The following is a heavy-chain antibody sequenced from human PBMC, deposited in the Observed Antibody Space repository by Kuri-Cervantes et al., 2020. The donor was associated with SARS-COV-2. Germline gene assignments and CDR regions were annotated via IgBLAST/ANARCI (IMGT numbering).Heavy chain of an antibody. CDR2: ISSNGGST. V-gene: IGHV3-64*01. CDR1: GFTFSSYA. CDR3: ARDGDY. Sequence: GESLKISCAASGFTFSSYAMHWVRQAPGKGLEYVSAISSNGGSTYYANSVKGRFTISRDNSKNTLYLQMGSLRAEDMAVYYCARDGDYWGQGTLVTVSS. J-gene: IGHJ4*02.